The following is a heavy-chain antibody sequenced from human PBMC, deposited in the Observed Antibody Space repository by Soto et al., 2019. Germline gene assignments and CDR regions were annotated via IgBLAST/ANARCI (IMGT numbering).Heavy chain of an antibody. CDR3: ARESGIAARVHGGMDV. V-gene: IGHV1-46*01. J-gene: IGHJ6*02. CDR1: GYTFTSYY. CDR2: INPSGGST. Sequence: ASVKVSCKASGYTFTSYYMHWVRQAPGQGLEWMGIINPSGGSTSYAQKFQGRVTMTRDTSTSTVYMELSSLRSEDTTVYYCARESGIAARVHGGMDVWGQGTTVTVSS. D-gene: IGHD6-6*01.